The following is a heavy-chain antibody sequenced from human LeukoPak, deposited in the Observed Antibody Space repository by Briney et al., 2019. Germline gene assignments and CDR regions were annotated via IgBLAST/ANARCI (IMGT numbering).Heavy chain of an antibody. Sequence: SETLSLTCAVYGGSFSGYYWSWIRQPPGKGLEWIGEINHSGSTNYNPSLKSRVTISVDTSKNQFSLKLSSVTAADTAVYYCARSRLSELDWGQGTLVTVSS. CDR1: GGSFSGYY. V-gene: IGHV4-34*01. D-gene: IGHD3-10*01. CDR2: INHSGST. J-gene: IGHJ4*02. CDR3: ARSRLSELD.